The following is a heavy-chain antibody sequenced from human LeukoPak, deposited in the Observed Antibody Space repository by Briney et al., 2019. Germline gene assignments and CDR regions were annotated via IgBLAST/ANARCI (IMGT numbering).Heavy chain of an antibody. Sequence: SETLSLTCSVSGGSISSYYWSWIRQPPGKGREWIGYISYSGSTKYNPSLKSRVTISVDTSKNQFSLKVSSVTAADTAVYYCARLWSPMVEIDYWGQGTLVTVSS. D-gene: IGHD2-15*01. V-gene: IGHV4-59*08. CDR1: GGSISSYY. CDR2: ISYSGST. CDR3: ARLWSPMVEIDY. J-gene: IGHJ4*02.